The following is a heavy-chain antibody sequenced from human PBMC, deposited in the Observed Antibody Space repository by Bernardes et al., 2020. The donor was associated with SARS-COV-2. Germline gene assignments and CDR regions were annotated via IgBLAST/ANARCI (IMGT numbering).Heavy chain of an antibody. D-gene: IGHD6-19*01. CDR3: AVILVAGSWYFDY. CDR1: DFTFSSYG. Sequence: GGSLSLSCAASDFTFSSYGMAWVRPAPGKGLEWVSSISNSGGLTYYADSVKARFTVSRDNSKNTLYLQMNGLRAEDTAVYYCAVILVAGSWYFDYWGQGSLVTVSS. CDR2: ISNSGGLT. J-gene: IGHJ4*02. V-gene: IGHV3-23*01.